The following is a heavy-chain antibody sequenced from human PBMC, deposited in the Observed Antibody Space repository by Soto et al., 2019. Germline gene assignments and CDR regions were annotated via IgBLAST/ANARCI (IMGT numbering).Heavy chain of an antibody. CDR3: ARGGGVGVAGSAAFDM. V-gene: IGHV1-2*02. CDR1: GYPVTAYY. D-gene: IGHD3-3*01. J-gene: IGHJ3*02. Sequence: QLHLVQSGAVVKKPGASVTVSCSASGYPVTAYYMHWVRQAPGRGLEWMGGINPATGAAKYTQTFPGRVTMTRYASTSTVFMELSGLTSGDTAVVYWARGGGVGVAGSAAFDMWGQGTLVTVSS. CDR2: INPATGAA.